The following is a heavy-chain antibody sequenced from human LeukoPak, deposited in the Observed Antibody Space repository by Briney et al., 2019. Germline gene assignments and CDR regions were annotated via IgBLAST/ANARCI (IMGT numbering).Heavy chain of an antibody. V-gene: IGHV3-23*01. J-gene: IGHJ4*02. CDR3: AKGGRRHYGDYVAF. CDR1: GFTVNSYA. CDR2: ISASGDNT. Sequence: GGSLRLSCDASGFTVNSYAMNWVRQAPGKGLEWVSVISASGDNTYYADSVKGRFTISRDDSKNTVYLQMNSPRADDTAVYHCAKGGRRHYGDYVAFWGQGTLVTVSS. D-gene: IGHD4-17*01.